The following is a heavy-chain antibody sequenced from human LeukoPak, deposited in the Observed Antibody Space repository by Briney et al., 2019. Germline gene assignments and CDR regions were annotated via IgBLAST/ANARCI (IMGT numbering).Heavy chain of an antibody. CDR1: GGSFSGYY. D-gene: IGHD3-3*01. CDR2: INHSGST. CDR3: ARKGITIFGVVTYMDV. J-gene: IGHJ6*03. Sequence: PSETLSLTCAVYGGSFSGYYWSWIRQPPGKGLEWIGEINHSGSTNYNPSLKSRVTISVDTSKNQFSPKLSSVTAADTAVYYCARKGITIFGVVTYMDVWGKGTTVTVSS. V-gene: IGHV4-34*01.